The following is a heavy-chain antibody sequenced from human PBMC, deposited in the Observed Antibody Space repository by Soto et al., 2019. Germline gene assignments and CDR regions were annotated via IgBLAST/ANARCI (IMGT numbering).Heavy chain of an antibody. CDR2: VFASGTT. D-gene: IGHD5-18*01. CDR1: GASIKSYY. CDR3: ATYSDTYLKWLDP. Sequence: SLTCTVSGASIKSYYWAWIRQPAGKGLEWIGRVFASGTTNYNPSLRNRITMSVDTSRNQFSLEMRSMTAADTDMYYCATYSDTYLKWLDPWAQGILVTVSS. J-gene: IGHJ5*02. V-gene: IGHV4-4*07.